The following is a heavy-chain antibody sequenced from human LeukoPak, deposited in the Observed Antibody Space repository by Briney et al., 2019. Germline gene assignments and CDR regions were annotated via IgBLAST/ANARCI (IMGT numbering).Heavy chain of an antibody. V-gene: IGHV2-5*02. Sequence: SGPTLVNPTHTLTLTCTFSGFSLSTSGVGVGWIRQSPGKALEWLALIYWDDDKRYSPSLVGRLTITKDTSANQVVLTLTNMDPVDTATYYCAHRFLLTGYYGIFDYWGQGALVTVSS. CDR2: IYWDDDK. D-gene: IGHD3-9*01. J-gene: IGHJ4*02. CDR1: GFSLSTSGVG. CDR3: AHRFLLTGYYGIFDY.